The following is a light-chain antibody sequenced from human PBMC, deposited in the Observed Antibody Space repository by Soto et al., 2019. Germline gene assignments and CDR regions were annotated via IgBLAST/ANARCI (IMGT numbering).Light chain of an antibody. V-gene: IGLV3-1*01. CDR2: QDS. J-gene: IGLJ1*01. CDR3: QAWDSSTLYV. Sequence: SYELTQSPSVSVSPGQTASITCSGDELAGNYVSWYQQKAGRSPVLVIYQDSMRPSGIPERFSGSNSGNTATLTISGTQAMDEADYYCQAWDSSTLYVFGTGTKLTVL. CDR1: ELAGNY.